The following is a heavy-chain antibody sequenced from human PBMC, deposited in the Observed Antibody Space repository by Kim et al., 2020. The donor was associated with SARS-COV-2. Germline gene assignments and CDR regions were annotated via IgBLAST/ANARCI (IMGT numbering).Heavy chain of an antibody. CDR3: AKDRENYGDSWYFDL. Sequence: GGSLRLSCEASGFAFRTYAMSWVRQRPGEGLEWVSAINYRGVSTYYADSVRGRFTISRDNSKNKLYLQMTSLRVEDTALYFCAKDRENYGDSWYFDLWGRGTQVSVSS. CDR2: INYRGVST. V-gene: IGHV3-23*01. CDR1: GFAFRTYA. J-gene: IGHJ2*01. D-gene: IGHD2-21*02.